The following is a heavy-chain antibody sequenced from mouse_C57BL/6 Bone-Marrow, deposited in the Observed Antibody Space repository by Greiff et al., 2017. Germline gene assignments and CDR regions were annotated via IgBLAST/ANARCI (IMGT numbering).Heavy chain of an antibody. CDR1: GYTFTSYG. CDR2: IYPRSGNT. D-gene: IGHD1-1*01. Sequence: VQLQQSGAELARPGASVKLSCKASGYTFTSYGISWVKQRTGQGLEWIGEIYPRSGNTYYNEKFKGKATLTADKSSSTAYMQLSSLTSEDSAFYFCARGATVVGWYIDVWGTGTTVTVSS. J-gene: IGHJ1*03. V-gene: IGHV1-81*01. CDR3: ARGATVVGWYIDV.